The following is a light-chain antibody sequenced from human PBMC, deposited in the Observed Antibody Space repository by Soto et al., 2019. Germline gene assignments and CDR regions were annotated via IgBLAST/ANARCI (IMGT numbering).Light chain of an antibody. CDR1: QSVSSN. J-gene: IGKJ3*01. CDR3: QQYDDWPRT. V-gene: IGKV3-15*01. CDR2: GAS. Sequence: EIVMTQSPATLSVSPGERATLSCRASQSVSSNLAWYQQKPGQAPRLLIYGASTRATGISARFSGSGSGTEFTITISSLQSEDFAVYYWQQYDDWPRTFGPGTTVDIK.